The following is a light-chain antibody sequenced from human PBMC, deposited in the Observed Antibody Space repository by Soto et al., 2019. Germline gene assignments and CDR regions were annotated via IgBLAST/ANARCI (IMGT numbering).Light chain of an antibody. CDR2: GAS. Sequence: EIVLTQSPGTLSLSPGERATLSCRASQSVSSSYLAWYQQKPGQAPRLLIYGASSRATGIPDRFSGSGSGTEFSLTISSLQSEDFAIYYCQHYNGWPLFGPGTKVDIK. J-gene: IGKJ3*01. V-gene: IGKV3-20*01. CDR3: QHYNGWPL. CDR1: QSVSSSY.